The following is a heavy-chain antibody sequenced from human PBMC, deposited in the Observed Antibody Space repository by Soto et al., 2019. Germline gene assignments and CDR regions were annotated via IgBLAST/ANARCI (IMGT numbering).Heavy chain of an antibody. CDR3: AKERTYYYDSSGFDFDY. CDR1: GFTFSSYG. D-gene: IGHD3-22*01. V-gene: IGHV3-30*18. J-gene: IGHJ4*02. Sequence: GGSLRLSCAASGFTFSSYGMHWVRQAPGKGLEWVAVISYDGSNKYYADSVKGRFTISRDNSKNTLYLQMNSLRAEDTAVYYCAKERTYYYDSSGFDFDYWGQGTLVTVSS. CDR2: ISYDGSNK.